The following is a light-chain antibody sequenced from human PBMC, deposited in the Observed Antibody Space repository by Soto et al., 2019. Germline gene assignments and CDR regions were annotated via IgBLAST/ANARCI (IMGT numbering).Light chain of an antibody. V-gene: IGKV3-15*01. Sequence: DIVMTQSPATLSVSPGERATLYCRASRTVSNNLAWYQQKPGQDPRLLIYYASTRATGIPDMLSGSGSGTEFTLTISSLQSADFAVYYCQQYNNWPPGATFGPGTKVDIK. CDR2: YAS. J-gene: IGKJ3*01. CDR3: QQYNNWPPGAT. CDR1: RTVSNN.